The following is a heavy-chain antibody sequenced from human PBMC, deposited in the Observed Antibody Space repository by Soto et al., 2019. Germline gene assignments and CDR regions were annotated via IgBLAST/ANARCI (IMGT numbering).Heavy chain of an antibody. J-gene: IGHJ4*02. CDR2: IYWNDDK. Sequence: SGPTLVNPTQTLTLTCTFSGFSLSTSGVGVGWIRQPPGKALEWLALIYWNDDKRYSPSLKSRLTITKDTSKNQVVLTMTNMDPVDTAKYYCANIQWLGEYFDYWGQGTLVTVSS. V-gene: IGHV2-5*01. CDR3: ANIQWLGEYFDY. CDR1: GFSLSTSGVG. D-gene: IGHD6-19*01.